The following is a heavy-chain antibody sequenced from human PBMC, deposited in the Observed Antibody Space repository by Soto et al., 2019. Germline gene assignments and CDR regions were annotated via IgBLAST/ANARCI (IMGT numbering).Heavy chain of an antibody. D-gene: IGHD6-19*01. Sequence: SETLSLTCTVSGGSVSSGSYYWSWIRQPPGKGLEWIGYIYYSGSTNYNHSLKSRVTISVDTSESQFSLKLSSVTAADTAVYYCARDPVRRGWTYNWLDPCGQGPLVTVYS. V-gene: IGHV4-61*01. J-gene: IGHJ5*02. CDR3: ARDPVRRGWTYNWLDP. CDR1: GGSVSSGSYY. CDR2: IYYSGST.